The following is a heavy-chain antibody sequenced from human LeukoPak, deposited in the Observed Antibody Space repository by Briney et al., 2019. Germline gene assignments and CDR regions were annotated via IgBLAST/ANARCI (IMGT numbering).Heavy chain of an antibody. J-gene: IGHJ4*02. CDR2: IRYDGSSK. CDR3: AKWIVGAPAKHFLDY. V-gene: IGHV3-30*02. D-gene: IGHD3-22*01. Sequence: PGGSLRLPCAASGFTFRSYVMNWVRQAPGKGLEWVAFIRYDGSSKYNADSVKGRFTISRDNSKNKVYLQMSSLRAEDMAVYYCAKWIVGAPAKHFLDYWGQGTLITASS. CDR1: GFTFRSYV.